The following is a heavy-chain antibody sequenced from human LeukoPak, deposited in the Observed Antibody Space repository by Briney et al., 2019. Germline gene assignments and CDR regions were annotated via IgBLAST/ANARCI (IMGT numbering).Heavy chain of an antibody. D-gene: IGHD6-19*01. CDR1: GYTFTSYG. J-gene: IGHJ4*02. CDR2: ISAYNGNK. Sequence: ASVKVSCKASGYTFTSYGISWVRQAPGQGLEWMGWISAYNGNKNYAQKLQGRVTMTTDTSTSTAYMELRSLRSDDTAVYYCARDHVQWLVSDFDYWGQGTLVTVSS. V-gene: IGHV1-18*01. CDR3: ARDHVQWLVSDFDY.